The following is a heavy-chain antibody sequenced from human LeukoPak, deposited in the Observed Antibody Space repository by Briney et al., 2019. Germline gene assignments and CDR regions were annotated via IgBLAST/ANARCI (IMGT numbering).Heavy chain of an antibody. J-gene: IGHJ3*02. CDR1: GFTSSH. CDR3: ARAYSYAFHI. CDR2: IYSGGTT. V-gene: IGHV3-66*01. Sequence: GGSLRLSCTASGFTSSHMTWVRQAPGKGLEWVSLIYSGGTTYYADSVQGRLTISRDNSKNTLYLQMNSLRAEDTAVYYCARAYSYAFHIWGQGTMVTVSS. D-gene: IGHD2-15*01.